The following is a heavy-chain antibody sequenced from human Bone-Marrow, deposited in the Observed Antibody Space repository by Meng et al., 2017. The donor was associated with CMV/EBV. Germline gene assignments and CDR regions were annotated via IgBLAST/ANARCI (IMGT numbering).Heavy chain of an antibody. Sequence: GGSLRLSCAASGFTFSSYSMNWVRQAPGKGLEWVSSISSSSSYIYYADSVKGRFTISRDNSKNTLYLQMNSLRAEDTAVYYCARDRRYSGLEYFDYWGQGTLVTVSS. CDR1: GFTFSSYS. J-gene: IGHJ4*02. CDR3: ARDRRYSGLEYFDY. V-gene: IGHV3-21*01. D-gene: IGHD2-21*01. CDR2: ISSSSSYI.